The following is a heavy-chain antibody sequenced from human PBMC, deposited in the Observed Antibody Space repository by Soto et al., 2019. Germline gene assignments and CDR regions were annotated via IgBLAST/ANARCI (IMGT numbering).Heavy chain of an antibody. J-gene: IGHJ4*02. CDR1: GGSISSYY. Sequence: SETLSLTCAVYGGSISSYYWSWIRQPPGKGLEWIGYIYYSGSTNYNPSLKSRVTISVDTSKNQFSLKLSSVTAADTAVYYCARDFKRYSSPQGPLEYWGLGTPVTVSS. CDR3: ARDFKRYSSPQGPLEY. V-gene: IGHV4-59*12. D-gene: IGHD6-13*01. CDR2: IYYSGST.